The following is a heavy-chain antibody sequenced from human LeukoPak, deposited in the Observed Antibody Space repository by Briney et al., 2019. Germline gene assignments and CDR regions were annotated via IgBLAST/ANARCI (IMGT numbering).Heavy chain of an antibody. Sequence: SETLSLTCAVYGGSFSGYYRSLIRQPPGKGLEWIGEINHSGSTNYNPSLKSRVTISVDTSKNQFSLKLSSVTAADTAVYYCARGQYIAGTAFDIWGQGTMVTVSS. D-gene: IGHD1-20*01. CDR3: ARGQYIAGTAFDI. J-gene: IGHJ3*02. CDR2: INHSGST. CDR1: GGSFSGYY. V-gene: IGHV4-34*01.